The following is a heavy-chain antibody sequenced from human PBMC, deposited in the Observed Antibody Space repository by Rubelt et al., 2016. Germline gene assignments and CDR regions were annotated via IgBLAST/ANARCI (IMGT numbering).Heavy chain of an antibody. CDR2: VYYTGTT. J-gene: IGHJ4*02. D-gene: IGHD4/OR15-4a*01. Sequence: QLQMQESGPGLVKPSETLSLTCTVSGGSISRSNYYWAWIRQPPGKGLEWIGTVYYTGTTSYNPSLKSRVTMSIDTSTNQSSLNLNSVTAADTAVYYCSVLPDFDYWGQGTLVTVSS. CDR3: SVLPDFDY. V-gene: IGHV4-39*01. CDR1: GGSISRSNYY.